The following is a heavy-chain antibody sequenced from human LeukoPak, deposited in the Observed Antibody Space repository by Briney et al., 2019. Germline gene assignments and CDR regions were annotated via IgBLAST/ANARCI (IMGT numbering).Heavy chain of an antibody. D-gene: IGHD6-13*01. CDR1: GFTFSSYA. V-gene: IGHV3-64*01. CDR2: ISSNGGST. Sequence: GGSLRLSCAASGFTFSSYAMHWVRQAPGKGLEYVSAISSNGGSTYYANSVKGRFTISRDNSKNTLYLQMGSLRAEDMAVYYCARVGAAAGSDYWGQGTLVAVSS. CDR3: ARVGAAAGSDY. J-gene: IGHJ4*02.